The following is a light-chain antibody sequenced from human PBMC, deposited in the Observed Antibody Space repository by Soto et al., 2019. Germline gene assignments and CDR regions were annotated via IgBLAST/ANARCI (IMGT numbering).Light chain of an antibody. CDR3: QQYYSTPWT. Sequence: DIVMTQSPDSLAVSLGERATINCKSSQSDLYSSNNKNYLAWYQQKPGQPPKLLIYWASTRESGVPDRFSGRGSGTDFTLTISSLQAEDVAVYYCQQYYSTPWTFGQGTKVEIK. CDR1: QSDLYSSNNKNY. V-gene: IGKV4-1*01. CDR2: WAS. J-gene: IGKJ1*01.